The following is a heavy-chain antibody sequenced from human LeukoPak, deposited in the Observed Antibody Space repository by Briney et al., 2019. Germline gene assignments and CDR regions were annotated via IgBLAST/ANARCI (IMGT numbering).Heavy chain of an antibody. J-gene: IGHJ6*03. V-gene: IGHV4-59*01. CDR1: GGSISSYY. CDR2: IYYSGST. D-gene: IGHD5-18*01. Sequence: SETLSLTCTVSGGSISSYYWSWIRQPPGKGLEWIGYIYYSGSTNYNPSPKSRVTISVDTSKNQFSLKLSSVTAADTAVYYCARAHYSYATVYYYYYMDVWGKGTTVTVSS. CDR3: ARAHYSYATVYYYYYMDV.